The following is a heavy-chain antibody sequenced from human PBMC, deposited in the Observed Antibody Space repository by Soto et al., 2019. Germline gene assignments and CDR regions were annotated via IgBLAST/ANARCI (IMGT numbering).Heavy chain of an antibody. J-gene: IGHJ3*01. CDR1: GFTFSDHF. CDR3: ARELSGNYFPFDL. CDR2: MTPSGSSR. V-gene: IGHV3-11*01. D-gene: IGHD1-26*01. Sequence: GGSLRLSCAASGFTFSDHFMSWIRQAPGKGLEWISYMTPSGSSRSYADSVKGRFTISRDNDKNSLYLQINSLRGDDTAVYYCARELSGNYFPFDLWGQGKMVTVSS.